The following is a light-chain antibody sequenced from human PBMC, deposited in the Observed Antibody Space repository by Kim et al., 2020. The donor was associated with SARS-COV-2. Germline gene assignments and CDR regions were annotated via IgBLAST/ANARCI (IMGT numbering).Light chain of an antibody. Sequence: GQTITISWTGTSSDVGAYNDGSWYQQNPGTAPKLMIYDVNKRPSGVSNRFSGSKSGNTASLTISGLQAEDEADYYCSSYTSSTTVVFGGGTKVTVL. CDR2: DVN. CDR3: SSYTSSTTVV. J-gene: IGLJ2*01. V-gene: IGLV2-14*04. CDR1: SSDVGAYND.